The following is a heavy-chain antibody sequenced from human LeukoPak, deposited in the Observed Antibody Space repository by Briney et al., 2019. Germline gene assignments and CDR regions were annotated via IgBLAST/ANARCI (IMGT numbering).Heavy chain of an antibody. CDR3: ARGSDHHDAFDI. D-gene: IGHD1-14*01. V-gene: IGHV3-20*04. CDR2: INWNGGST. CDR1: GFTFDDYG. J-gene: IGHJ3*02. Sequence: GGSLRLSCAASGFTFDDYGMSWVRQAPGKGLEWVSGINWNGGSTGYADSVKGRFTISRDNAKNSLYLQMNSLRAEDTAVYYCARGSDHHDAFDIWGQGTMVTVSS.